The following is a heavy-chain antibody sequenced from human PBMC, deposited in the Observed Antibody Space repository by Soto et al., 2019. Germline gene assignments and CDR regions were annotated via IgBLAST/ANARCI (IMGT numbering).Heavy chain of an antibody. V-gene: IGHV1-2*04. J-gene: IGHJ4*02. Sequence: ASVKVSCKASGYTFTGYYMHWVRQAPGQGLEWMGWINPNSGGTNYAQKFQGWVTMTRDTSISTAYMELSRLRSDDTAVYYCERAHCTNGVCSHFDYWGQGTLVTVSS. D-gene: IGHD2-8*01. CDR1: GYTFTGYY. CDR3: ERAHCTNGVCSHFDY. CDR2: INPNSGGT.